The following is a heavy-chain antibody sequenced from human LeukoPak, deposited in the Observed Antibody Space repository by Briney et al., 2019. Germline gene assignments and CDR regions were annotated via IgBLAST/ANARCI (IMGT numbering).Heavy chain of an antibody. CDR3: ARAVYYDSSGYPPLDAFDI. CDR2: INHSGST. D-gene: IGHD3-22*01. Sequence: SEALSLTCAVYGGSFSGYYWSWIRQPPGKGLEWIGEINHSGSTNYNPSLKSRVTISVDTSKNQFSLKLSSVTAADTAVYYCARAVYYDSSGYPPLDAFDIWGQGTMVTVSS. V-gene: IGHV4-34*01. CDR1: GGSFSGYY. J-gene: IGHJ3*02.